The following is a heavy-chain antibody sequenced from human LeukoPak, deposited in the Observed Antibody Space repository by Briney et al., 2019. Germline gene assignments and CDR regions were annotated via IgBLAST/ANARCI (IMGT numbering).Heavy chain of an antibody. CDR2: ISSSGGTI. CDR3: ARENGYSYNPVDY. CDR1: GFTFSSYE. J-gene: IGHJ4*02. D-gene: IGHD5-18*01. Sequence: GGSLRLSCAASGFTFSSYEMNWVRQAPGKGLEWVSYISSSGGTIYYADSVKGRFTISRDNAKNSLYLQMNSLRAEDTAVYYCARENGYSYNPVDYWGQGTLVSVSS. V-gene: IGHV3-48*03.